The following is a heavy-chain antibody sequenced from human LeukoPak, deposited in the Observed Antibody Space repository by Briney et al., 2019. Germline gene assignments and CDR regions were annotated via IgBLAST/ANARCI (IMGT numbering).Heavy chain of an antibody. D-gene: IGHD3-9*01. CDR3: AGGGLRYFDWAHYFDY. CDR1: GGSISSYY. Sequence: PSETLSLTCTVSGGSISSYYWSWIRQPPGKGLEWIGYIYYSGSTNYNPSLKSRVTISVDTSKNQFSLKLSSVTAADTAVYYCAGGGLRYFDWAHYFDYWGQGTLVTVSS. V-gene: IGHV4-59*01. J-gene: IGHJ4*02. CDR2: IYYSGST.